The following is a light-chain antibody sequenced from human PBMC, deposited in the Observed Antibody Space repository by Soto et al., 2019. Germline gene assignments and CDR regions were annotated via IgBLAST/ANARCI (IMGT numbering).Light chain of an antibody. CDR3: SSFTSAYTFV. Sequence: QSVLTQPASVSWSAGQSIAISCTVTSSDVGGYNYVSWYQQHPGKAPKLLLSEVSKRPSGVSDRFSGSKSGNTASLTISGLQTQDEADYYCSSFTSAYTFVFGTGTKVTVL. CDR1: SSDVGGYNY. J-gene: IGLJ1*01. V-gene: IGLV2-14*01. CDR2: EVS.